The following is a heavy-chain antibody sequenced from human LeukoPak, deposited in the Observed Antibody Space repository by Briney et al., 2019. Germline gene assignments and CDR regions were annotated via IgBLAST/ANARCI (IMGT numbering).Heavy chain of an antibody. V-gene: IGHV1-69*02. CDR3: ARRLGYCTNGVCYSWYFDL. D-gene: IGHD2-8*01. J-gene: IGHJ2*01. CDR1: GGTFSSYT. CDR2: IIPILGIA. Sequence: ASVKVSCKASGGTFSSYTISWVRQAPGQGLEWMGRIIPILGIANYAQKFQGRVTITADESTSTAYMELSSLRSEDTAVYYCARRLGYCTNGVCYSWYFDLWGRGTLVTVSS.